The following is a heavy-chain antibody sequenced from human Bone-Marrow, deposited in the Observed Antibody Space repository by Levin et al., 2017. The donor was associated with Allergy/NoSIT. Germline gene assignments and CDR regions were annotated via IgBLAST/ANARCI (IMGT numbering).Heavy chain of an antibody. Sequence: GGSLRLSCAASGFTFSNAWMSWVRQAPGKGLEWVGRIKSKTDGGTTDYAAPVKGRFTISRDDSKNTLYLQMNSLKTEDTAVYYCTTDIGSIWFGDGVDYWGQGTLVTVSS. V-gene: IGHV3-15*01. CDR2: IKSKTDGGTT. CDR1: GFTFSNAW. J-gene: IGHJ4*02. CDR3: TTDIGSIWFGDGVDY. D-gene: IGHD3-10*01.